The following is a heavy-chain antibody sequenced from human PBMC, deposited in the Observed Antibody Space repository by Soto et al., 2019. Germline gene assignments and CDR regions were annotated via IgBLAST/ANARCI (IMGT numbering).Heavy chain of an antibody. CDR1: GFSLSTSGVG. D-gene: IGHD4-17*01. J-gene: IGHJ4*02. V-gene: IGHV2-5*02. CDR2: IYWDDYK. Sequence: QITLKESGPSLVKPTQTLTLTCTFSGFSLSTSGVGVGWFRQPPGKALEWLAVIYWDDYKHYSPSLKSRLTITKDTSKNQVVLTMTNMEPVDTATYYCARKGYGDYPIDYWGQGTLVTVSS. CDR3: ARKGYGDYPIDY.